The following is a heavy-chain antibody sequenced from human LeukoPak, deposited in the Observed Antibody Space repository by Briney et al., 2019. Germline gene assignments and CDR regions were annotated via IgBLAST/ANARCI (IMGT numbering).Heavy chain of an antibody. CDR3: ARDPGFLAAHFDY. J-gene: IGHJ4*02. V-gene: IGHV3-48*04. D-gene: IGHD2/OR15-2a*01. CDR1: GFTFSSYS. Sequence: GGSLRLSCAASGFTFSSYSMSWIRQAPGKGLEWVSYISSSGSTIYYADSVKGRFTISRDNAKNSLYLQMNSLRAEDTAVYYCARDPGFLAAHFDYWGQGTLVTVSS. CDR2: ISSSGSTI.